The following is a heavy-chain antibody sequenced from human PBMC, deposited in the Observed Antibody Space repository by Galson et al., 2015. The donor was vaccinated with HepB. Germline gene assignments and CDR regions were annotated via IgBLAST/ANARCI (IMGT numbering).Heavy chain of an antibody. CDR3: ARDPGSGNRFDY. Sequence: SVKVSCKASGYTFTGYYIHWVRQAPGQGLEWMGRINPNSGDTHYAQKFQGRVTVTRDTSTSTAYMELSRLRSDDTAVYYCARDPGSGNRFDYWGQGTLVPVSS. J-gene: IGHJ4*02. D-gene: IGHD1-26*01. CDR2: INPNSGDT. V-gene: IGHV1-2*06. CDR1: GYTFTGYY.